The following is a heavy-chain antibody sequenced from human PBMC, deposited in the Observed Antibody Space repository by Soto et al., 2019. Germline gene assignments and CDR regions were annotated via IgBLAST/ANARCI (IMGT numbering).Heavy chain of an antibody. D-gene: IGHD6-13*01. J-gene: IGHJ1*01. CDR1: GFTFDDYT. CDR2: INWDGNRT. Sequence: GGSLRLSCAASGFTFDDYTMHWVRQVPGKGLEWVSLINWDGNRTYYADSVKGRFTISRDNNKNSLYLQMNSLRIEDTALYYCPKEGASAAKDFHHWGQGTLVTVS. CDR3: PKEGASAAKDFHH. V-gene: IGHV3-43*01.